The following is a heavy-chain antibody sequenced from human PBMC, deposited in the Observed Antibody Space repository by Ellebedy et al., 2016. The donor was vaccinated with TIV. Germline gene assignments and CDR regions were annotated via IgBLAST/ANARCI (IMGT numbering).Heavy chain of an antibody. CDR2: ISGSGGST. CDR3: AKGGPQTCGGDCYPSSPFDY. Sequence: PGGSLRLSCAASGFTFSSYAMSWVRQAPGKGLEWVSAISGSGGSTYYADSVKGRFTISRDNSKNTLYLQMNSLRAEDTAVYYCAKGGPQTCGGDCYPSSPFDYWGHGTLVTVSS. D-gene: IGHD2-21*02. V-gene: IGHV3-23*01. J-gene: IGHJ4*01. CDR1: GFTFSSYA.